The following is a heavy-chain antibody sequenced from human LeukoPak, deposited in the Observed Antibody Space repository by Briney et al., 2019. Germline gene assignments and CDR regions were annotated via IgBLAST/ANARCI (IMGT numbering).Heavy chain of an antibody. CDR3: ARGEQWALSAAFDI. D-gene: IGHD6-19*01. Sequence: GGSLRLSCAASGFTFSSYWMSWVRQAPGKGLEWVANIKQDGSEKHYEDSVKGRFTISRDNAKNSLYLQMNSLRAEDTAVYYCARGEQWALSAAFDIWGQGTMVTVSS. J-gene: IGHJ3*02. V-gene: IGHV3-7*05. CDR1: GFTFSSYW. CDR2: IKQDGSEK.